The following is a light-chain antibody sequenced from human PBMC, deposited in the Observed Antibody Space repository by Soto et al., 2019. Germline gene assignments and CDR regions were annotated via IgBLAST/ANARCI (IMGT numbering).Light chain of an antibody. V-gene: IGLV1-44*01. Sequence: QSVLTQPPSASGTPGQRVTISCSGSYSNIGSNAVNWYQQLPGTAPKLLIYYNNQRPSGVPDRFSGSKSGTSASLAISGLQSEDEADYYCASWDDSLDGHVVFGGGTKLTVL. CDR2: YNN. CDR1: YSNIGSNA. J-gene: IGLJ2*01. CDR3: ASWDDSLDGHVV.